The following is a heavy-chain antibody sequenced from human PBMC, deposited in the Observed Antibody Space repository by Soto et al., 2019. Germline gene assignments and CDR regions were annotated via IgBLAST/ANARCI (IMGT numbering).Heavy chain of an antibody. V-gene: IGHV3-30-3*01. Sequence: LRLSCAASGFTFSSYAMHWVRQAPGKGLEWVAVISYDGSNKYYADSVKGRFTISRDNSKNTLYLQMNSLRAEDTAVYYCARDNYYSYYGMDVWGQGTMVTLSS. CDR3: ARDNYYSYYGMDV. CDR2: ISYDGSNK. CDR1: GFTFSSYA. J-gene: IGHJ6*02.